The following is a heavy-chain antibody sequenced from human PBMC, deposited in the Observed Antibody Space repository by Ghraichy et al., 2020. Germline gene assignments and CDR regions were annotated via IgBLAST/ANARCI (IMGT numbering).Heavy chain of an antibody. Sequence: SETLSLTCTVSGGSISSYYWSWIRQPPGKGLEWIGYIYYSGSTNYNPSLKSRVTISVDTSKNQFSLKLSSVTAADTAVYYCARDLWGYTYGYYYYGMDVWGQGTTVTVSS. CDR2: IYYSGST. D-gene: IGHD5-18*01. CDR3: ARDLWGYTYGYYYYGMDV. V-gene: IGHV4-59*01. CDR1: GGSISSYY. J-gene: IGHJ6*02.